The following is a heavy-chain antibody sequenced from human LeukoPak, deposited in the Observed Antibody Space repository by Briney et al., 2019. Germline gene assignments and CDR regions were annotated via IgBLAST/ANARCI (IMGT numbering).Heavy chain of an antibody. CDR3: ARALGRGSYYRIDH. CDR1: GFTFSSYE. CDR2: ISSSGTTI. Sequence: PGGSLRLSCAASGFTFSSYEMNWVRQAPGKGLEWVSYISSSGTTIYYADSVKGRFTISRDNAKNSLYLQMNSLRVEDTAIYFCARALGRGSYYRIDHWGQGTLVTVSS. V-gene: IGHV3-48*03. J-gene: IGHJ4*02. D-gene: IGHD1-26*01.